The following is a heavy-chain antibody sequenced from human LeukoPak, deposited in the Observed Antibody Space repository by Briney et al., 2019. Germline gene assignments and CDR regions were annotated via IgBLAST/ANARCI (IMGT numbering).Heavy chain of an antibody. V-gene: IGHV3-21*01. CDR2: ISRRSRHV. D-gene: IGHD1-1*01. CDR3: VRDLMGSGSTTAYLHH. Sequence: GGSLRLSCAASGFTFDDYAMHWARQAPGKGLEWVSSISRRSRHVYYAASVKGRFTISRDNAKNSLYLQMNSLRAEDMAVYFCVRDLMGSGSTTAYLHHWGQGTLVTVSS. J-gene: IGHJ1*01. CDR1: GFTFDDYA.